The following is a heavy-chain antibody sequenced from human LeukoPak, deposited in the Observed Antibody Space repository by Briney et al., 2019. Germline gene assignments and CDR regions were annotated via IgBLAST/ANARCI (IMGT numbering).Heavy chain of an antibody. CDR3: ARGGPYYDILTGYYPDNWFDP. Sequence: SETLSLTCAVYSGSSSGYYCSWIRQPPGKGLEWNGEINHSGSPNYNPSLKSRATISVDTSKNQFSLKPSSVTAADTAVYYCARGGPYYDILTGYYPDNWFDPWGQGTLVTVSS. J-gene: IGHJ5*02. CDR2: INHSGSP. D-gene: IGHD3-9*01. CDR1: SGSSSGYY. V-gene: IGHV4-34*01.